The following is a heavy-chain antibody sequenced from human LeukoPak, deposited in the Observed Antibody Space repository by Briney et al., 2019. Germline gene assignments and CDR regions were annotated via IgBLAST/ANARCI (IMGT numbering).Heavy chain of an antibody. Sequence: GGSLRLSCAASGFTFSSYGMHWVRQAPGKGLEWVAFIRYDGSNKYYEDSVKGRFTISRDNSKNTLYLQMNSLRAEDTAVYYCAKDVSIFGPYWYFDLWGRGTLVTVSS. J-gene: IGHJ2*01. CDR2: IRYDGSNK. CDR3: AKDVSIFGPYWYFDL. D-gene: IGHD3/OR15-3a*01. CDR1: GFTFSSYG. V-gene: IGHV3-30*02.